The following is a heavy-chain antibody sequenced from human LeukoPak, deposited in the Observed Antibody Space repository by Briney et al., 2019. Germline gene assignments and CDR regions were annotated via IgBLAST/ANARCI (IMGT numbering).Heavy chain of an antibody. V-gene: IGHV1-69*01. CDR3: ARADDYGDYGATPGMDV. D-gene: IGHD4-17*01. CDR1: GGTFSSYA. J-gene: IGHJ6*02. CDR2: IIPIFGTA. Sequence: GSSVRVSFTASGGTFSSYAISWVRQAPGQGLEWMGGIIPIFGTANYAQKFQGRVTITADESTSTAYVELSSLRSDDTAVYYCARADDYGDYGATPGMDVWGQGTTVTVSS.